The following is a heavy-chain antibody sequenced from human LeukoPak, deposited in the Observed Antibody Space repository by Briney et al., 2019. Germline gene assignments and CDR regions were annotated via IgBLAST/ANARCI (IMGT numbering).Heavy chain of an antibody. Sequence: GGSLRLSCAASGFTFSSYWMSWVRQAPGKGLEWVANIKQDGSEKYYVDSVKGRFTISRDNAKNSLYLQMNSLRAEDTAVYYCARVKPTYYYDSSGYSRLGGEGAFDIWGQGAMVTVSS. CDR3: ARVKPTYYYDSSGYSRLGGEGAFDI. CDR2: IKQDGSEK. J-gene: IGHJ3*02. D-gene: IGHD3-22*01. V-gene: IGHV3-7*01. CDR1: GFTFSSYW.